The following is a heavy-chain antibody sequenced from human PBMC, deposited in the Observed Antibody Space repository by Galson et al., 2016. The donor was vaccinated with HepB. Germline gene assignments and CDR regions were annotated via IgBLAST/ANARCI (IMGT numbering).Heavy chain of an antibody. D-gene: IGHD3-10*01. Sequence: SETLSLTCTVSGASIRRYYWSWIRQSPGKGLEWIGYIYHIGNTDYNPSLESRVTISLDTSKSLSSLILRSVTAADTAVYYCATITFAHGFDIWGQGTAVTVSS. CDR2: IYHIGNT. CDR1: GASIRRYY. J-gene: IGHJ3*02. CDR3: ATITFAHGFDI. V-gene: IGHV4-59*12.